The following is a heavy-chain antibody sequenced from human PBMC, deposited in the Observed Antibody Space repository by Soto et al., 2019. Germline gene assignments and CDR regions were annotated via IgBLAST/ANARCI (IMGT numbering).Heavy chain of an antibody. V-gene: IGHV3-23*01. CDR1: GFTFSNYA. J-gene: IGHJ4*02. Sequence: GGSLRLSCAASGFTFSNYAMSWVRQAPGKGLEWVSAISGSGGSTYYADSVKGRFTISRDNSKNTLYLQMNSLRAEDTAVYYCAKTGAAAGTFSFDYWGQGTLVTVSS. CDR3: AKTGAAAGTFSFDY. D-gene: IGHD6-13*01. CDR2: ISGSGGST.